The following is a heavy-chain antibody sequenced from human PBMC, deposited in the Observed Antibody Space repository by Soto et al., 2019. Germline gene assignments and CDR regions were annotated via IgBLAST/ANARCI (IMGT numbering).Heavy chain of an antibody. CDR2: INAGNGNT. V-gene: IGHV1-3*01. J-gene: IGHJ3*02. CDR1: GYTFTSYA. D-gene: IGHD2-15*01. CDR3: AREKVAATGDAFDI. Sequence: ASVKVSCKASGYTFTSYAMHWVRQAPGQRLEWMGWINAGNGNTKYSQKFQGRVTITRDTSASTAYMELSSLRSEDTAVYYCAREKVAATGDAFDIWGQGTMVTVSS.